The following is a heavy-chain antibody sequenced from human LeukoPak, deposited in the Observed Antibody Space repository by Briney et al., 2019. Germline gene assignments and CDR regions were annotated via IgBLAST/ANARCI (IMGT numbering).Heavy chain of an antibody. D-gene: IGHD3-9*01. CDR1: GGTFGNYA. CDR3: ARGQGPTDITIFLTRFYYHMGV. V-gene: IGHV1-69*05. Sequence: ASVKVSCKASGGTFGNYAISWVRQAPGHGLEWMGGIIPFYGKRNYAQKFQGRVTITTDESTSSANMELSSPTSEETAVYYCARGQGPTDITIFLTRFYYHMGVWGKGTAVTVS. CDR2: IIPFYGKR. J-gene: IGHJ6*03.